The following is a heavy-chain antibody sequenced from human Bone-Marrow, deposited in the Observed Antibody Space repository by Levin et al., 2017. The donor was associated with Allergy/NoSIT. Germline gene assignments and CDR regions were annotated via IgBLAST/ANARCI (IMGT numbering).Heavy chain of an antibody. V-gene: IGHV4-30-4*01. D-gene: IGHD3-22*01. CDR3: ARGGMFYHDSSGYPFDY. CDR2: IYYLGHT. CDR1: GGSIGSSDYY. Sequence: SETLSLTCTVSGGSIGSSDYYWSWISQTPGKGLEWIGCIYYLGHTYYNRSLKSRVTISMDTSQNQLSLKLRSVTAADTAVYYCARGGMFYHDSSGYPFDYWGQGTQVTVSS. J-gene: IGHJ4*02.